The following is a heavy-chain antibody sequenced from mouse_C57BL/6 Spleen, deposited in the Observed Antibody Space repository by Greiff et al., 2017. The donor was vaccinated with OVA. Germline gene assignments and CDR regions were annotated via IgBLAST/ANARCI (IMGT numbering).Heavy chain of an antibody. CDR2: ISSSGSYT. V-gene: IGHV5-6*01. CDR3: ARDDGIWMDY. Sequence: EVLLVESGGDLVKPGGSLKLSCAASGFTFSSYGMSWVRQTPDQRLEWVATISSSGSYTYYPHSVKGRFTFTRDNAKNTLYLQLSSLKSEDSAMEYCARDDGIWMDYWGQGTSVTVSS. J-gene: IGHJ4*01. D-gene: IGHD2-1*01. CDR1: GFTFSSYG.